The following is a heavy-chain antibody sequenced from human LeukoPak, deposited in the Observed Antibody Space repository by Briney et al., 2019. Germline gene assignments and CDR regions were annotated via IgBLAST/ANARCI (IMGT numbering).Heavy chain of an antibody. CDR2: IYSGRST. D-gene: IGHD6-13*01. V-gene: IGHV3-66*01. CDR1: GFTVSSNY. CDR3: ARVISSWFDY. J-gene: IGHJ4*02. Sequence: PGGSLRLSCAASGFTVSSNYMSWVRQAPGKGLEWVSVIYSGRSTYYGDSVKGRFTISRDNSKNTLYLQMNSLRAEDTAAYYCARVISSWFDYWGQGTLVSVSS.